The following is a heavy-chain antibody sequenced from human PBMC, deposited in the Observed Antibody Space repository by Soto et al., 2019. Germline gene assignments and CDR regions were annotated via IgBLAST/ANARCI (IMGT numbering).Heavy chain of an antibody. CDR2: IIPIFGTA. D-gene: IGHD4-4*01. CDR3: ARDITTVTTELIYGMDV. Sequence: QVQLVQSGAEVKKPGSSVKVSCKASGGTFSSYAMSWVRQAPGQGLEWMGGIIPIFGTANYAQKFQGRVTITADKSTSTAYMELSSLRSEDTAVYYCARDITTVTTELIYGMDVWGQGTTVTVSS. CDR1: GGTFSSYA. J-gene: IGHJ6*02. V-gene: IGHV1-69*06.